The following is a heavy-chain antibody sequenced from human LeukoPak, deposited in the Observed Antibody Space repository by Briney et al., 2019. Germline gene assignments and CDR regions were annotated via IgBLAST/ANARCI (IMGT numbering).Heavy chain of an antibody. CDR2: IYYSGST. D-gene: IGHD1-26*01. V-gene: IGHV4-39*01. CDR1: GGSISSSSYY. CDR3: ARLGSNYDRYFDY. Sequence: SETLSLTCTVSGGSISSSSYYWGWIRQPPGKGLEWIGSIYYSGSTYYNPSLKSRVTISVDTSENQFSLKLSSVTAADTAVYYCARLGSNYDRYFDYWGQGTLVTVSS. J-gene: IGHJ4*02.